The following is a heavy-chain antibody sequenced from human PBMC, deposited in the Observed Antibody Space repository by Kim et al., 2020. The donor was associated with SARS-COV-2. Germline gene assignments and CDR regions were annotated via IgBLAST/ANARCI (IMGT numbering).Heavy chain of an antibody. Sequence: GGSLRLSCTPSGFTFRDYAMSWVRQAPGRGLEWVAFIRSKLYGGSADYAASVEGRFTISRDDSKSIAYLQMNSLKIEDTAVYYCTRDEDSTNWYGPGLDYWGQGTLVSVSS. J-gene: IGHJ4*02. CDR2: IRSKLYGGSA. CDR3: TRDEDSTNWYGPGLDY. CDR1: GFTFRDYA. D-gene: IGHD2-8*01. V-gene: IGHV3-49*04.